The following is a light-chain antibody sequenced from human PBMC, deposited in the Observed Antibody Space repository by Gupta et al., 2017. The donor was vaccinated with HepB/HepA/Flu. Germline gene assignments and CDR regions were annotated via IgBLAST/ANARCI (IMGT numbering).Light chain of an antibody. CDR3: SSYTSNTFYV. CDR2: DVT. J-gene: IGLJ1*01. V-gene: IGLV2-14*03. Sequence: QSALPQPASVSGSPGQSITISCTGTSSDVGSFDYVSWYQQHPGKAPKLIFTDVTIRPSGISSRFSGSKSGNTASLTISGLQAEDEADYFCSSYTSNTFYVFGSGTKVTVL. CDR1: SSDVGSFDY.